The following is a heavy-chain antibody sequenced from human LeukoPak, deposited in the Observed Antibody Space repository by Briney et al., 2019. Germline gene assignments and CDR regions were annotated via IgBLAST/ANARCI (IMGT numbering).Heavy chain of an antibody. V-gene: IGHV1-46*01. J-gene: IGHJ6*02. CDR2: INPSGGST. Sequence: ASVKVSCKASGYTFTSYYMHWVRQAPGQGLEWMGIINPSGGSTSYAQKFQGRVTMTRDTSTSTVYMELSSLRSEDTAVYYCARGYSTTYYYCYGMDVWGQGTTVTVSS. CDR1: GYTFTSYY. CDR3: ARGYSTTYYYCYGMDV. D-gene: IGHD6-13*01.